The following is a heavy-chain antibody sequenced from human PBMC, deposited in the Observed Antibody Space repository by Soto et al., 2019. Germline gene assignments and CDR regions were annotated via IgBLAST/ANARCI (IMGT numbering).Heavy chain of an antibody. CDR1: GYTFTNYA. J-gene: IGHJ5*02. V-gene: IGHV1-3*04. CDR3: AREVRPAGEDR. Sequence: ASVKVSCKASGYTFTNYAMHWVRQAPGQSLEWMGWISTGDGDTRYSQNFQDRVTITRETSAGTVYMDLSSLRSEDTAVYYCAREVRPAGEDRWGQGTLVTVSS. CDR2: ISTGDGDT.